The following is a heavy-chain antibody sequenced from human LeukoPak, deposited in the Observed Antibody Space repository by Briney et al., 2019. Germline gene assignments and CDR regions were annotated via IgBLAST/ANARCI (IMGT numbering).Heavy chain of an antibody. Sequence: PGGSLRLSCAASGFTFNTHAMSWVRQAPEKGLEWVSSLTRTGRTTYYADSVKGRFTISRDTLKNTVYLQMNSLRGEDTAIYYCAKDRPNFYEASGSYYKMKGDFWGQGTLVTVSS. V-gene: IGHV3-23*01. J-gene: IGHJ4*02. CDR2: LTRTGRTT. CDR1: GFTFNTHA. D-gene: IGHD3-10*01. CDR3: AKDRPNFYEASGSYYKMKGDF.